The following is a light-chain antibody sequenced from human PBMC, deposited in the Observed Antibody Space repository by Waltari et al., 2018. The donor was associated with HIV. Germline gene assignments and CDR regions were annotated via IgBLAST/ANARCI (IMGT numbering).Light chain of an antibody. CDR3: QQHYTTPYT. V-gene: IGKV4-1*01. Sequence: DIVMTQSPDSLAPSLGERATINCKSNQSVLYSSNNKNFLAWYQQKSGQRPKLLVYWASTRESGVPDRFSGSGSGTDFTRTISSLQAEDVAVYFCQQHYTTPYTFGQGTKLEIK. CDR2: WAS. J-gene: IGKJ2*01. CDR1: QSVLYSSNNKNF.